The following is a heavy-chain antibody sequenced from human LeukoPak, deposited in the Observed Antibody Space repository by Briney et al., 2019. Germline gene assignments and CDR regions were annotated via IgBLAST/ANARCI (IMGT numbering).Heavy chain of an antibody. CDR3: ARGLMPYYYYYMDV. CDR2: ISSSSSTI. CDR1: GFTFSSYS. V-gene: IGHV3-48*01. Sequence: SGGSLRLSCAASGFTFSSYSRNWVRQAPGKGLEWVSYISSSSSTIYYADSVKGRFTISRDNAKNSLYLQMNSLRAEDTAVYYCARGLMPYYYYYMDVWGKGTTVTVSS. J-gene: IGHJ6*03. D-gene: IGHD2-2*01.